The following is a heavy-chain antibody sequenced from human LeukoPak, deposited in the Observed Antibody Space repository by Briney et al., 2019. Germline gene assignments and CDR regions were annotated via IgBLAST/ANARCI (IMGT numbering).Heavy chain of an antibody. Sequence: GASVKVSCKASGYTFTSYGISWVRQAPGQGLEWMGWINTSTGNPTYAQGFTGRFVFSLDTSVSTAYLQISSLKAEDTAVYYCARLGREYSSSSGQGGDYYYYMDVWGKGTTVTVSS. CDR2: INTSTGNP. D-gene: IGHD6-6*01. CDR3: ARLGREYSSSSGQGGDYYYYMDV. J-gene: IGHJ6*03. CDR1: GYTFTSYG. V-gene: IGHV7-4-1*02.